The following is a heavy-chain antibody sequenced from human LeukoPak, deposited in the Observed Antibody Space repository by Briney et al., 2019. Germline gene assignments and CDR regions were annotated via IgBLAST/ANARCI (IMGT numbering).Heavy chain of an antibody. CDR2: MSSSGIS. Sequence: TSETLSLTCTVSNGSISSDTYFWSWIRQPAGKGLEWIGRMSSSGISTYSPSLKSQVSISIDTSKNQFSLRLTSVTAADTAVYYCARQTGSGLFILPGGQGTLVTVSS. J-gene: IGHJ4*02. CDR1: NGSISSDTYF. CDR3: ARQTGSGLFILP. V-gene: IGHV4-61*02. D-gene: IGHD3/OR15-3a*01.